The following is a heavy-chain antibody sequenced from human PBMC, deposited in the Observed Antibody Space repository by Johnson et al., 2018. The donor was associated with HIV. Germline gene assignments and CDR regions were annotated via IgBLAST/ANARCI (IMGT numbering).Heavy chain of an antibody. CDR1: GFTFSSYA. CDR3: ASGAAAAPDAFDI. D-gene: IGHD6-13*01. CDR2: ISYDGSIK. J-gene: IGHJ3*02. Sequence: QVQLVESGGGVVQPGRSLRLSCAASGFTFSSYAMHWVRKAPGKGLEWVAVISYDGSIKYSADSVKGRFTISRDNSKNTLYLQMNSLRAEDTAVYYCASGAAAAPDAFDIWGQGTMVTVSS. V-gene: IGHV3-30-3*01.